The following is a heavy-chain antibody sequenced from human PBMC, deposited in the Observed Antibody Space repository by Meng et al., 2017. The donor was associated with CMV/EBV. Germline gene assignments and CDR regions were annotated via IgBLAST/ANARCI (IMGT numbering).Heavy chain of an antibody. CDR3: ARGYCSSTSCYTPQPGLEYYYYYYGMDV. J-gene: IGHJ6*02. CDR1: GFTFSSYS. V-gene: IGHV3-48*04. CDR2: ISSSSSTI. Sequence: GGSLRLSCAASGFTFSSYSMNWVRQAPGKGLEWVSYISSSSSTIYYADSVKGRFTISRDNAKNSLYLQMNSLRAEDTAVYYCARGYCSSTSCYTPQPGLEYYYYYYGMDVWGQGTTVTVSS. D-gene: IGHD2-2*02.